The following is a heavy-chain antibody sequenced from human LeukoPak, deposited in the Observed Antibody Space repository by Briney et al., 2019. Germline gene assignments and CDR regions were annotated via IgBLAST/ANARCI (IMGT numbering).Heavy chain of an antibody. CDR3: ARGPSRITGTTMAWFDP. J-gene: IGHJ5*02. CDR1: GGSISSYY. CDR2: IYYSGST. D-gene: IGHD1-7*01. Sequence: SETLSLTCTVSGGSISSYYWSWIRQPPGKGLEWIGYIYYSGSTYYNPSLKSRVTISVDTSKNQFSLKLSSVTAADTAVYYCARGPSRITGTTMAWFDPWGQGTLVTVSS. V-gene: IGHV4-59*08.